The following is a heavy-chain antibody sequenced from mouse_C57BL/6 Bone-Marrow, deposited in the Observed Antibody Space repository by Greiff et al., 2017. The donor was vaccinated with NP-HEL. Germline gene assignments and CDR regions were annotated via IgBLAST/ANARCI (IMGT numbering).Heavy chain of an antibody. V-gene: IGHV14-1*01. CDR2: IDPEDGGT. CDR1: GFNIKDYY. J-gene: IGHJ3*01. Sequence: VHVKQSGAELVRPGASVKLSCTASGFNIKDYYMHWVKQRPEQGLEWIGRIDPEDGGTEYAPKFQGKATMTADTSSNTAYLQLSSLTSEDTAVYYCTTSLDGYPFAYWGQGTLVTVSA. CDR3: TTSLDGYPFAY. D-gene: IGHD2-3*01.